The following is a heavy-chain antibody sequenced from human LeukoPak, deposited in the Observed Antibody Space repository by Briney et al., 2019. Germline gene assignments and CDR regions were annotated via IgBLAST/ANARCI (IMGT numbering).Heavy chain of an antibody. Sequence: GGSLRLSCAASGFTVSTNYMSWVREAPGKGLEWVSIIYSGGSTYYADSVKGRFTISRDNSKNTLYLQMNSLRAEDTAMYYCARDRTVRYWGQGTLVTVSS. D-gene: IGHD1-1*01. CDR2: IYSGGST. CDR3: ARDRTVRY. CDR1: GFTVSTNY. V-gene: IGHV3-66*01. J-gene: IGHJ4*02.